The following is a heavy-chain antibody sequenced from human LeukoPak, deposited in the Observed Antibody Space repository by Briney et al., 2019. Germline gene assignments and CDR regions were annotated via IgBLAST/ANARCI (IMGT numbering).Heavy chain of an antibody. J-gene: IGHJ4*02. D-gene: IGHD3-10*01. Sequence: ASVKVSCKVSGYSLTEFSVHWVRQAPGKGLEWMGGFDPEDGETIYARKFQGRVTMTEDTSTDTAYMELSSLRSEDTAVYYCATGGDYYGSGSYYTFDYWGQGTLVTVSS. CDR1: GYSLTEFS. CDR3: ATGGDYYGSGSYYTFDY. CDR2: FDPEDGET. V-gene: IGHV1-24*01.